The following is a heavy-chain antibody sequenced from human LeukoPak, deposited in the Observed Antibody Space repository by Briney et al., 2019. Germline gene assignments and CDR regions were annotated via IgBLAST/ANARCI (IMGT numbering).Heavy chain of an antibody. CDR1: GYTLTELS. J-gene: IGHJ4*02. V-gene: IGHV1-24*01. D-gene: IGHD3-22*01. CDR2: FDPEDGET. Sequence: ASVKVSCKVSGYTLTELSMHWVRQAPGKGPEWMGGFDPEDGETIYAQKFQGRVTMTEDTSTDTAYMELSSLRSEDTAVYYCATWAYYYDSSGSPAWGQGTLVTVSS. CDR3: ATWAYYYDSSGSPA.